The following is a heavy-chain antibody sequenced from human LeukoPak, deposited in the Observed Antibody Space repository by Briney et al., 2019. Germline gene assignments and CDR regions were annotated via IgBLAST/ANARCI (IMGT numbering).Heavy chain of an antibody. CDR3: ARDGRYSSGWYPDYYYYGMDV. Sequence: PSETLSLTCTVSGGSISSYYWSWIRQPAGKGLEWIGRIYTSGSTNYNPSLKSRVTMSVDTSKNQFSLKLSSVTAADTAVYYCARDGRYSSGWYPDYYYYGMDVWGQGTTVTVSS. V-gene: IGHV4-4*07. J-gene: IGHJ6*02. CDR1: GGSISSYY. CDR2: IYTSGST. D-gene: IGHD6-19*01.